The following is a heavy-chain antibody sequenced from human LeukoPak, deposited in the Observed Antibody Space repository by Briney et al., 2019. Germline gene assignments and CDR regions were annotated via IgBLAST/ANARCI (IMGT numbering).Heavy chain of an antibody. V-gene: IGHV1-2*02. CDR2: INPNSGAT. D-gene: IGHD6-13*01. CDR1: GYTFTAFY. CDR3: ARAHLIAAAGYNGFDP. J-gene: IGHJ5*02. Sequence: ASVTVSCKASGYTFTAFYMHWVRQAPGQGLEWMGWINPNSGATNYAQKFQGRVTMTRDTSISTAYMELSRLRSDDTAVYYCARAHLIAAAGYNGFDPWGQGTLVTVSS.